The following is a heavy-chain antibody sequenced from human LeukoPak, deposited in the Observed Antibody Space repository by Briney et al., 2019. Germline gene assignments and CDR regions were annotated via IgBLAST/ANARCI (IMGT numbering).Heavy chain of an antibody. V-gene: IGHV3-7*01. CDR2: IKQDGSEK. J-gene: IGHJ6*03. CDR3: ARVPQDYDFWSGYHRYYYMDV. D-gene: IGHD3-3*01. Sequence: GGSLRLSCAASGFTFSSYWMSWVRQAPGKGLEWVANIKQDGSEKYYVDSVKGRFTISRDNAKNSLYLQMNSLRAEDTAVYYCARVPQDYDFWSGYHRYYYMDVWGKGTTVTVSS. CDR1: GFTFSSYW.